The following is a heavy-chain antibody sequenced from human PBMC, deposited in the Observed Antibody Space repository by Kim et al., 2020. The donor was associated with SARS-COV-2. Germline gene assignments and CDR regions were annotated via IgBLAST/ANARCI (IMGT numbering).Heavy chain of an antibody. V-gene: IGHV3-21*01. J-gene: IGHJ4*02. CDR1: GFTFSSYS. CDR2: ISSSSSYI. CDR3: ARDLGVVAATGYFDY. Sequence: GGSLRLSCAASGFTFSSYSMNWVRQAPGKGLEWVSSISSSSSYIYYADSVKGRFTIYRDNAKNSLYLQMNSLRAEDTAVYYCARDLGVVAATGYFDYWGQGTLVTVSS. D-gene: IGHD2-15*01.